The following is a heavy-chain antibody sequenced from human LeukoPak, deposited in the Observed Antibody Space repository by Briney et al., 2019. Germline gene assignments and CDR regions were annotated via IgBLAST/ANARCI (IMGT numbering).Heavy chain of an antibody. D-gene: IGHD3-3*01. CDR3: ARAIFGVAQPPYYFYHYMDV. V-gene: IGHV3-21*01. J-gene: IGHJ6*03. CDR2: IGGSSTTI. Sequence: GGSLRLSCAASGFTFNGYYMSWVRQAPGKGLEWVSSIGGSSTTIFYADSVKGRSTVSRDNAKKSVFLQMNSLRVEDTAVYYCARAIFGVAQPPYYFYHYMDVWGKGTTVTVSS. CDR1: GFTFNGYY.